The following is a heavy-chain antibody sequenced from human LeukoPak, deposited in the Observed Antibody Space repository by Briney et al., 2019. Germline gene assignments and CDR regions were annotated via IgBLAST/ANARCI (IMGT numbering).Heavy chain of an antibody. Sequence: WETLSLTCTVSGGSISSYYWSWIRQPPGKGLEWIGYIYYSGSTNYNPSLKSRVTISVDTSKNQFSLKLSSVTAADTAVYYCARRGYDSSGYYFDYWGQGALVTVSS. D-gene: IGHD3-22*01. J-gene: IGHJ4*02. CDR2: IYYSGST. CDR3: ARRGYDSSGYYFDY. CDR1: GGSISSYY. V-gene: IGHV4-59*08.